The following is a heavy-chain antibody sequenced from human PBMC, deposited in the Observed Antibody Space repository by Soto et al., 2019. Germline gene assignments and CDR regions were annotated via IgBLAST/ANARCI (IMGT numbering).Heavy chain of an antibody. Sequence: QVQLVQSGADVKKPGSSVKVSCKASGGTFSSDSFSWVGQAPGQGLEWMGGIIPMFDTPIYAQKFQDRVTITADESTSTAYMQLSSLRSGDTAVYYCARSGGLDRDFNYWGQGSLVTVAS. CDR1: GGTFSSDS. CDR2: IIPMFDTP. CDR3: ARSGGLDRDFNY. J-gene: IGHJ4*02. V-gene: IGHV1-69*12. D-gene: IGHD2-15*01.